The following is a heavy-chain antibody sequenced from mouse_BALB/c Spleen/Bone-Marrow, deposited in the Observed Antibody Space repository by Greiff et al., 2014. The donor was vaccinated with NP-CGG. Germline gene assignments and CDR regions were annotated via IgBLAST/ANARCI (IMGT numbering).Heavy chain of an antibody. J-gene: IGHJ3*01. CDR2: INPYNGGT. Sequence: EVQLQQSGPALVKPGASMKISCKASGYSFTGYTMNWVKQSHGKNLEWIGLINPYNGGTTYNQKFKGKATLTVDKSSSTAYMELLSLTSEDSAVYYCARRDYYDYACFAYWGQGTLVTVSA. CDR1: GYSFTGYT. CDR3: ARRDYYDYACFAY. D-gene: IGHD2-4*01. V-gene: IGHV1-18*01.